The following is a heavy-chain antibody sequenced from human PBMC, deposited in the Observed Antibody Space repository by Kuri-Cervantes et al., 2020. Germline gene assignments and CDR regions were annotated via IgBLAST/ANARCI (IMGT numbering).Heavy chain of an antibody. Sequence: SQTPSLTCAVYGGSFSGYYWSWIRQPPGKGLEWIGEINHSGSTNYNPSLKSRVTISVDTSKNQFSLKLSSVTAADTAVYYCARWGSGWYYFDYWGQGTLVTVSS. J-gene: IGHJ4*02. CDR1: GGSFSGYY. CDR3: ARWGSGWYYFDY. CDR2: INHSGST. V-gene: IGHV4-34*01. D-gene: IGHD6-19*01.